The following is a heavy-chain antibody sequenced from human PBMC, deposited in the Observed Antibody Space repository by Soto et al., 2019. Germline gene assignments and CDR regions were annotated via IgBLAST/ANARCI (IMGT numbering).Heavy chain of an antibody. CDR2: ISGSGGST. D-gene: IGHD4-17*01. V-gene: IGHV3-23*01. Sequence: EVQLLESGGGLVQPGGSLRLSCAASGFTFRNYAMSWVRQAPGKGLEWVSAISGSGGSTYYADSVKGRFTISRDNSKNTLYLQMNSLRAEDTAVYYCAKGINGADYGCFDYWGQGTLVTVSS. J-gene: IGHJ4*02. CDR3: AKGINGADYGCFDY. CDR1: GFTFRNYA.